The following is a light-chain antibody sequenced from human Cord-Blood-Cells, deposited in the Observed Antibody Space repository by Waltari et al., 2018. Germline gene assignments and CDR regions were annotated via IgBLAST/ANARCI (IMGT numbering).Light chain of an antibody. CDR1: KSVLYSSNNKNY. CDR2: WAS. CDR3: QQYYSTPWT. J-gene: IGKJ1*01. Sequence: DIFIPQTPNPLAVSLGERATINCTSSKSVLYSSNNKNYLAWYQQKPGKPPKLLIYWASTLECGVPDRFSGSGSGTDFTLTISSLQAEDVAVYYCQQYYSTPWTFGQGTKVEIK. V-gene: IGKV4-1*01.